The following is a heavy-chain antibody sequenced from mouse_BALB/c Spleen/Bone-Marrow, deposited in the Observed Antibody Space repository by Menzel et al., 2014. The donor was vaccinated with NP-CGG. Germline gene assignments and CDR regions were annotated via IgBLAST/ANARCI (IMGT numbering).Heavy chain of an antibody. J-gene: IGHJ4*01. D-gene: IGHD2-4*01. V-gene: IGHV1-14*01. CDR3: VRGVYYDYDEGALDY. Sequence: VQLQQSGPELIKPGASVKMSCKASGYTSTSYVIHWVKQKPGQGLKWIGYINPYNDGTKYNEKFKGKATLTSDKSSSTAYVDLSSLASEDSAVYYCVRGVYYDYDEGALDYWGQGTSVTVSS. CDR2: INPYNDGT. CDR1: GYTSTSYV.